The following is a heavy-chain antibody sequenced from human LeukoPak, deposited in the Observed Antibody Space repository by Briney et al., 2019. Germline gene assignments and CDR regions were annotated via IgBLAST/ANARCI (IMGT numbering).Heavy chain of an antibody. Sequence: ASVKVSCKASGYTFTSYGISWVRQAPGQGLEWMGWISAYNGNTNYAQKLQGRVTMTTDTSTSTAYMELRSLRSDDTAVYYCARDSGRYDFWSGYRPLYYFDYWGQGTLVTVSS. V-gene: IGHV1-18*01. CDR3: ARDSGRYDFWSGYRPLYYFDY. CDR2: ISAYNGNT. D-gene: IGHD3-3*01. J-gene: IGHJ4*02. CDR1: GYTFTSYG.